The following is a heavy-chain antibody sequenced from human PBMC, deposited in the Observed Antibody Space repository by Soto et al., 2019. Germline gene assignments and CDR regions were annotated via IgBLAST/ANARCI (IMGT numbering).Heavy chain of an antibody. CDR3: ARASAAGSRWLGYYYYYGMDV. Sequence: SETLSLTCSVSGVVTFSGSYYWSWIRQRPGKGLECLGYIFNSGSAYYNPSLRSRVTISIDTSKDEFSLTLSSVTAADTAVYFCARASAAGSRWLGYYYYYGMDVWGQGTTVTVSS. J-gene: IGHJ6*02. CDR2: IFNSGSA. CDR1: GVVTFSGSYY. V-gene: IGHV4-31*03. D-gene: IGHD6-13*01.